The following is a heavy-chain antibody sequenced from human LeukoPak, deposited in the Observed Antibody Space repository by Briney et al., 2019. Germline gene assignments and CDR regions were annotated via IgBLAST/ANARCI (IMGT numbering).Heavy chain of an antibody. CDR1: GDSFSSKSAA. Sequence: SQTLSLTCVISGDSFSSKSAARNWIRQSPSRGLEWLGRTYYRSKWSNDYAVSVKSRITINPDTSKNQFSLQLNSVTPEDTAVYYCARGSLTGYSPWEYWGQGSLVTVSS. CDR3: ARGSLTGYSPWEY. J-gene: IGHJ4*02. D-gene: IGHD3-9*01. V-gene: IGHV6-1*01. CDR2: TYYRSKWSN.